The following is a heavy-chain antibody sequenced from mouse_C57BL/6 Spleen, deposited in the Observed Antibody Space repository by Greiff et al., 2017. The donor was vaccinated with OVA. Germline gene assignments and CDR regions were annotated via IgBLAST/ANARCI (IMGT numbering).Heavy chain of an antibody. Sequence: VPLVASGPELVKPGASVKISCKASGYAFSSSWLNWVKQRPGKGLEWIGRIYPGDGDTNYNGKFKGKATLTADKSSSTAYMQLSSLTSEDSAVYFCASLYSTSWFAYWGQGTLVTVSA. J-gene: IGHJ3*01. V-gene: IGHV1-82*01. CDR3: ASLYSTSWFAY. CDR1: GYAFSSSW. D-gene: IGHD2-5*01. CDR2: IYPGDGDT.